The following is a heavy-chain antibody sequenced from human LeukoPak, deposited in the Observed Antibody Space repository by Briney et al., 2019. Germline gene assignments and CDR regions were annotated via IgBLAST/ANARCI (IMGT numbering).Heavy chain of an antibody. CDR1: GGSFSGYY. V-gene: IGHV4-34*01. Sequence: ASETLSLTCAVYGGSFSGYYWSWIRQPPGKGLEWIGEINHSGSTNYNPSLKSRVTISVDTSKNQFSLKLRSVTAADTAVYYCARARGYSYGLMGWFDPWGRGTLVTVSS. D-gene: IGHD5-18*01. CDR3: ARARGYSYGLMGWFDP. J-gene: IGHJ5*02. CDR2: INHSGST.